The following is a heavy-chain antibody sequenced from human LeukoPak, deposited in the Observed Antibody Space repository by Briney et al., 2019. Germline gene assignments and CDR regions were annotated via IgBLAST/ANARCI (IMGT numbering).Heavy chain of an antibody. V-gene: IGHV1-46*01. J-gene: IGHJ6*02. CDR2: INPSAGTT. D-gene: IGHD6-19*01. CDR1: GYTFTSYY. CDR3: ARGKSSVWPVGLCMDV. Sequence: ASVKVSCKASGYTFTSYYIHWVRQSPGQGLEWMRLINPSAGTTTYAQKFQGRVTVTRDTSTSTVYMDLSSLKSEDTALYYCARGKSSVWPVGLCMDVWGQGTTVTVPS.